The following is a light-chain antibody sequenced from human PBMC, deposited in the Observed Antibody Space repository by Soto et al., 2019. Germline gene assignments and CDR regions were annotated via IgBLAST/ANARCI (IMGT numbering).Light chain of an antibody. CDR2: DAS. Sequence: DIQMTQSPSTLSASVGDRVTITCRASQSINSWLAWYQQKPGKAPNLLIYDASNLESGVPSRFSSSGSGTEFTLTITSLQPGDFATYYCQQYHALWTFGQGTKV. CDR3: QQYHALWT. V-gene: IGKV1-5*01. J-gene: IGKJ1*01. CDR1: QSINSW.